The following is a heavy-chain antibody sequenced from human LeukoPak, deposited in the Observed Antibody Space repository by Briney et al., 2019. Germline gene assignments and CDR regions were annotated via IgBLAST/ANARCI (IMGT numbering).Heavy chain of an antibody. CDR2: IYSGGST. Sequence: GGSLRLSCAASGFTVSSNYMSWVRQAPGKGLEWVSVIYSGGSTYYADSVKGRFTISRDNSKNTLYLQMNSLRAEDTAVYYCAKGYSGSDDAFDIWGQGTMVTVSS. D-gene: IGHD1-26*01. CDR3: AKGYSGSDDAFDI. CDR1: GFTVSSNY. J-gene: IGHJ3*02. V-gene: IGHV3-53*01.